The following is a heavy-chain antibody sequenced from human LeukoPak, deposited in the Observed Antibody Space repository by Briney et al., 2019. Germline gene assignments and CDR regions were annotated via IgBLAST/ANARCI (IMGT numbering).Heavy chain of an antibody. D-gene: IGHD4-23*01. Sequence: GGSLRLSCAASGFTVSSYYMTWVRQAPGKGLEWVAVIWYDGSNKYYADSVKGRFTISRDNSKNTLYLQMNSLRAEDTAVYYCAKDRVRTAVITPIDYWGQGTLVTVSS. CDR3: AKDRVRTAVITPIDY. J-gene: IGHJ4*02. CDR1: GFTVSSYY. CDR2: IWYDGSNK. V-gene: IGHV3-33*06.